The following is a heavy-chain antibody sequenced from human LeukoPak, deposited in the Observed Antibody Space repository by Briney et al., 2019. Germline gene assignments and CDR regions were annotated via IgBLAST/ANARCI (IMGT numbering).Heavy chain of an antibody. CDR1: GGSFSGYY. J-gene: IGHJ4*02. Sequence: SETLSLTCAVYGGSFSGYYWSWIRQPPGKGLEWIGEINHSGSTNYNPSLKSRVTISVDTSKNQFSLKLSSVTAADTAVYYCGVMIRGTFDYWGQGTLVTVSS. CDR3: GVMIRGTFDY. D-gene: IGHD3-10*01. V-gene: IGHV4-34*01. CDR2: INHSGST.